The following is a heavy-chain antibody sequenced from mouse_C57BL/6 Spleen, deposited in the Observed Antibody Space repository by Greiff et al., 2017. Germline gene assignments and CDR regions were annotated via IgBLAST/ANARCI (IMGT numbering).Heavy chain of an antibody. CDR1: GYAFSSSW. Sequence: QVQLKESGPELVKPGASVKISCKASGYAFSSSWMNWVKQRPGKGLEWIGRIYPGAGDTNYNGKFKGKATLTADKSSSTAYMQLSSLTSEDSAVYFCARLLLRPFDYWGQGTTLTVSS. D-gene: IGHD1-1*01. CDR2: IYPGAGDT. J-gene: IGHJ2*01. CDR3: ARLLLRPFDY. V-gene: IGHV1-82*01.